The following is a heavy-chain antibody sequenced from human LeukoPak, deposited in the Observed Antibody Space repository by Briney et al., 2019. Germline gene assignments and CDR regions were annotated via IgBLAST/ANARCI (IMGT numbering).Heavy chain of an antibody. CDR2: MNPNSGNT. CDR3: ARERYYDSSGYYGDLDY. Sequence: ASVKVSCKASGYTFTSYDINWVRQATGQGLEWMGWMNPNSGNTGYAQKFQGRVTMTRNTSISTAYMELSSLRSEDTAVYCCARERYYDSSGYYGDLDYWGQGTLVTVSS. CDR1: GYTFTSYD. D-gene: IGHD3-22*01. V-gene: IGHV1-8*01. J-gene: IGHJ4*02.